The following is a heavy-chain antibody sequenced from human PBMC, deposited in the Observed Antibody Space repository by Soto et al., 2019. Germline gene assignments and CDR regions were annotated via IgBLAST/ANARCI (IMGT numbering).Heavy chain of an antibody. Sequence: GGPLRHSCGASGVTFSSYAVSWVRKAQGKGLEWVSAISGSGGSTYYADSVNGRFTISRDNSKNTLYLQMNSLRAEDTAVYYCAKVDLSAGYYYHSSGPSFDYWGQGTLVTVSS. CDR1: GVTFSSYA. CDR3: AKVDLSAGYYYHSSGPSFDY. CDR2: ISGSGGST. D-gene: IGHD3-22*01. J-gene: IGHJ4*02. V-gene: IGHV3-23*01.